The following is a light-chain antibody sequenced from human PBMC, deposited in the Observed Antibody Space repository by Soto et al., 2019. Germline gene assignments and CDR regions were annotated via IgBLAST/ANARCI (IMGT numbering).Light chain of an antibody. CDR3: GTWDRALSV. V-gene: IGLV1-51*02. Sequence: QSVLTQPPSVSAAPGQKVTISCSGSSSNIGNNYVSWYQQLPGTAPKLLIYENNKRPSGIPDRFSGSKSGTSATLGITGLQTGDEADYYSGTWDRALSVFSGETKL. CDR2: ENN. J-gene: IGLJ3*02. CDR1: SSNIGNNY.